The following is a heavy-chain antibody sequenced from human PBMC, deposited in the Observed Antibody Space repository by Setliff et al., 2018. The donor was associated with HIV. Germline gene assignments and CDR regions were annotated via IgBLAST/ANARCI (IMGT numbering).Heavy chain of an antibody. J-gene: IGHJ4*02. CDR3: ARHNPASVPASSPDY. CDR1: GGSISSSSYY. CDR2: IYYSGST. D-gene: IGHD2-2*01. Sequence: KTSETLSLTCTVSGGSISSSSYYWGWVRQPPGKGLEWIGTIYYSGSTYYNPSLRCRVTISVDTSRNQFSLRLSSVTAADTAFYYCARHNPASVPASSPDYWGQGTLVTVSS. V-gene: IGHV4-39*01.